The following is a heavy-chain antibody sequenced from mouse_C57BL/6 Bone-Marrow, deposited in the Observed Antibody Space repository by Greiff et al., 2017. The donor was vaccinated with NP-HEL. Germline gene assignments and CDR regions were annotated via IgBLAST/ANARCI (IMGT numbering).Heavy chain of an antibody. Sequence: EVMLVESGGGLVQPGGSMKLSCVASGFTFSNYWMNWVRQSPEKGLEWVAQIRLKSDNYATHYAESVKGRFTISRDDSKSSVYLQMNNLRAEDTGIYYCTGGYHTYYAMDYWGQGTSVTVSS. J-gene: IGHJ4*01. CDR2: IRLKSDNYAT. V-gene: IGHV6-3*01. CDR3: TGGYHTYYAMDY. CDR1: GFTFSNYW. D-gene: IGHD2-2*01.